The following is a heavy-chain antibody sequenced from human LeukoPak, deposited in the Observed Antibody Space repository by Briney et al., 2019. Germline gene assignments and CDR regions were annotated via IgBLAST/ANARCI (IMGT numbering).Heavy chain of an antibody. V-gene: IGHV4-39*07. CDR2: IYYSGSH. CDR3: ARVEEYYYDSSGYYFDY. CDR1: GGSISSSSYY. Sequence: SETLSLTCTVSGGSISSSSYYWGWIRHPPGKGLEWIGSIYYSGSHYYNPSLKCRVTISVDTSKNQFSLKLSSVTAADTAVYYCARVEEYYYDSSGYYFDYWGQGTLVTVSS. J-gene: IGHJ4*02. D-gene: IGHD3-22*01.